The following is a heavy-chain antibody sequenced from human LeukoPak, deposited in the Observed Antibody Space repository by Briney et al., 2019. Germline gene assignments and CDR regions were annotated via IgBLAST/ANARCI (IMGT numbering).Heavy chain of an antibody. Sequence: PGGSLRLSCAASGLTFSDYYMTWIRQAPGKGLEWVSSISGTGTTIYSADSVRGRFTVSRDNARNSLFLHMNSLRAEDTAVYYCAVQITMIVVVPYFDYWGQGHLVIVSS. CDR2: ISGTGTTI. CDR3: AVQITMIVVVPYFDY. D-gene: IGHD3-22*01. CDR1: GLTFSDYY. J-gene: IGHJ4*02. V-gene: IGHV3-11*04.